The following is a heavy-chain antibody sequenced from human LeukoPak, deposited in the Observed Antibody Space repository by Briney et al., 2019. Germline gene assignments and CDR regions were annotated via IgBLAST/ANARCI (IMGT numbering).Heavy chain of an antibody. CDR2: INVGNGNT. V-gene: IGHV1-3*01. CDR3: ARGPTRPWFDP. Sequence: ASVTVSCKASRYTFTSYAMHWVRQAPGQRLEWMGWINVGNGNTKYSQKFQGRVTITRDTSASTAYMELSSLRSEDTAVYYCARGPTRPWFDPWGQGTLVTVSS. CDR1: RYTFTSYA. D-gene: IGHD5-12*01. J-gene: IGHJ5*02.